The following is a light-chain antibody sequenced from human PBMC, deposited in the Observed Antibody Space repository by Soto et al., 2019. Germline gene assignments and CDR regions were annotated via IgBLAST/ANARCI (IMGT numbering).Light chain of an antibody. Sequence: EIVLTQSPAPLSLSPVERATLSCRASRSVSSYLAWYQQKPGQAPRLFIYGASTRATGIPARFSGSGSGTEFTLTISSLQSEDFAVYYCQQRSNWITFGQGTRLEIK. V-gene: IGKV3-11*01. CDR2: GAS. J-gene: IGKJ5*01. CDR3: QQRSNWIT. CDR1: RSVSSY.